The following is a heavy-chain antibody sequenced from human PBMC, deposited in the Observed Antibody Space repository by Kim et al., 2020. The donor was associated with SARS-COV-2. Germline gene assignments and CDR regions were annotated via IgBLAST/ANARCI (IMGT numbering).Heavy chain of an antibody. CDR2: INHSGST. J-gene: IGHJ4*02. Sequence: SETLSLTCAVYGGSFSGYYWSWIRQPPGKGLEWIGEINHSGSTNYNPSLKSRVTISVDTSKNQFSLKLSSVTAADTAVYYCARGPVYGSGSYYYFDYWGQGTLVTVSS. V-gene: IGHV4-34*01. CDR3: ARGPVYGSGSYYYFDY. CDR1: GGSFSGYY. D-gene: IGHD3-10*01.